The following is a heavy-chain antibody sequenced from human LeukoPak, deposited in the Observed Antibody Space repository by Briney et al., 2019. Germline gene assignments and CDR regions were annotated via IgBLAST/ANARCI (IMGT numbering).Heavy chain of an antibody. CDR1: GFTFSNYA. D-gene: IGHD3-16*02. Sequence: GGSLRLSCAASGFTFSNYAMSWVRQTPGKGLEWASTIYSGGSTHYADSVQGRFTISRDNSKNTLYLQMNSLRAEDTAVYYCARGYHDYWGQGTLVTVSS. J-gene: IGHJ4*02. CDR2: IYSGGST. V-gene: IGHV3-66*01. CDR3: ARGYHDY.